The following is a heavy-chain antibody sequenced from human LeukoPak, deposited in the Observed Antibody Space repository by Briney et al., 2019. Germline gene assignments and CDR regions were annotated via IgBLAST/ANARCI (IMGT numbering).Heavy chain of an antibody. CDR3: ARPPGYGVPAAKILQH. D-gene: IGHD2-2*01. Sequence: SVKVSFKASGGTFSIYAISWVRQAPGQGLEWMGRIIPILGIANYAQKFQGRVTMTRDTSTSTVYMELSSLRSEDTAVYYCARPPGYGVPAAKILQHWGQGTLVTVSS. J-gene: IGHJ1*01. V-gene: IGHV1-69*04. CDR1: GGTFSIYA. CDR2: IIPILGIA.